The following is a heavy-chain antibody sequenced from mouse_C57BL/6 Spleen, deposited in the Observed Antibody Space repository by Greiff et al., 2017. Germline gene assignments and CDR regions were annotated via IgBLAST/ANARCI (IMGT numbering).Heavy chain of an antibody. CDR2: IDPSDSYT. J-gene: IGHJ2*01. CDR3: ARSLNLDDCDY. V-gene: IGHV1-69*01. CDR1: GYTFTSYW. Sequence: QVQLQQPGAELVMPGASVKLSCKASGYTFTSYWMHWVKQRPGQGLEWIGEIDPSDSYTNYNQKFKGKSTLTVDKSSSTAYMQLSSLTSEDSAVYYCARSLNLDDCDYWGQGTTLTVSS. D-gene: IGHD4-1*01.